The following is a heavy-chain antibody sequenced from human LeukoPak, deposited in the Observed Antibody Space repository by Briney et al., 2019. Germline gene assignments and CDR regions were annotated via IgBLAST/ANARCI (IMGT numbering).Heavy chain of an antibody. J-gene: IGHJ4*02. V-gene: IGHV3-21*04. D-gene: IGHD6-6*01. CDR2: ISSSSRYI. CDR1: GFTFSDYT. CDR3: ARGSSFHNY. Sequence: GGSLRLSCAASGFTFSDYTLNWVRQTPGKGLEWVSSISSSSRYIYYADSVKGRFTISRDNAKNSLYLQMNSLRAEDTALYYCARGSSFHNYWGQGTLVTVSS.